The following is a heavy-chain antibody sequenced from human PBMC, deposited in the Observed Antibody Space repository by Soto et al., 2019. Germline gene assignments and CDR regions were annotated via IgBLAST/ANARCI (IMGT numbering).Heavy chain of an antibody. CDR3: ARELTTVNPSSYWYFDL. CDR2: IYYSGST. J-gene: IGHJ2*01. V-gene: IGHV4-59*12. CDR1: GGSISSYY. D-gene: IGHD4-17*01. Sequence: QVQLQESGPGLVKPSETLSLTCTVSGGSISSYYWSWIRQPPGKGLEWIGYIYYSGSTTYNPSLKSRVTISLDTSKNQFSLKLSSVTAADTAVYYCARELTTVNPSSYWYFDLWGRGTLVTVSS.